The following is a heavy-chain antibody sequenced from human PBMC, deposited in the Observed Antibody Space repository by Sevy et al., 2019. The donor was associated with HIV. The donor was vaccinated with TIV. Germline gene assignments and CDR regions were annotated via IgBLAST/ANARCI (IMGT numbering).Heavy chain of an antibody. CDR3: ARPQDVDTAMVTRYYYGMDV. V-gene: IGHV1-2*02. Sequence: ASVKVSCKASGYTFTGYYMHWVRQAPGQGLEWMGWINPNSGGTNYAQKFQGRVTMTRDTSISTAYMELSRLRSDDTAVYYCARPQDVDTAMVTRYYYGMDVWGQGTTVTVSS. J-gene: IGHJ6*02. CDR2: INPNSGGT. D-gene: IGHD5-18*01. CDR1: GYTFTGYY.